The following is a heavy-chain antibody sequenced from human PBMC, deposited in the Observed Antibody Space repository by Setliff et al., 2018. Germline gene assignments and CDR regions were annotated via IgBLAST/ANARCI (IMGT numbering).Heavy chain of an antibody. CDR1: GYTFSNYG. CDR2: VTVYNGNT. CDR3: ARVESMVRGKNILRHFDY. Sequence: ASVKVSCKASGYTFSNYGVTWVRQAPGQGLEWMGWVTVYNGNTKYAQNLQGRLTLTTDISTSTAYMELGSLTTDDTAVYYCARVESMVRGKNILRHFDYWGQGTTVTVSS. J-gene: IGHJ4*03. D-gene: IGHD3-10*01. V-gene: IGHV1-18*01.